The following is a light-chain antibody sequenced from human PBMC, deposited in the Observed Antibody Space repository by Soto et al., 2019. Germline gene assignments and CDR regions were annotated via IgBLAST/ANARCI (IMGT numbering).Light chain of an antibody. CDR3: QQYNSPVLT. J-gene: IGKJ4*01. CDR2: DAS. CDR1: QSISSW. V-gene: IGKV1-5*01. Sequence: DIQMTQSPSTLSASVGDRVTITCRASQSISSWLAWYQQKPGKAPKLLIYDASSLESVVPSRFSGSGSGTEFTFTIFSLQPDDFATYYCQQYNSPVLTFGGGTKVDIK.